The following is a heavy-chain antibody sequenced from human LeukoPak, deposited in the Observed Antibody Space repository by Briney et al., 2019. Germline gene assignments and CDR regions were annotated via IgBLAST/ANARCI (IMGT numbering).Heavy chain of an antibody. CDR3: ANRGF. J-gene: IGHJ1*01. CDR1: GFTVSSDY. CDR2: LHDAGGI. Sequence: GGSLRLSCAASGFTVSSDYMSWVRQAPGKGLEWLSNLHDAGGIYYADSVKGRFTVSRDKSKNTVYLQMDSLRAEDTAVYYCANRGFWGQGTLVTVSS. V-gene: IGHV3-53*01.